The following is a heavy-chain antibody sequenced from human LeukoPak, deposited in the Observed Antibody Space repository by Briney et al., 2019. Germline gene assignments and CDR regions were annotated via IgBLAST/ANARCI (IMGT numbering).Heavy chain of an antibody. Sequence: GGSLRLSCAASGFTVSSNYMSWVRQAPGKGLEWVSVIYSGGSTYYADSVKGRFTISRDNSKNTLYLQMNSLRAEDTAVYYCARDLDGYNYFDYWGQGTLVTVSS. CDR2: IYSGGST. J-gene: IGHJ4*02. D-gene: IGHD5-24*01. CDR3: ARDLDGYNYFDY. CDR1: GFTVSSNY. V-gene: IGHV3-66*02.